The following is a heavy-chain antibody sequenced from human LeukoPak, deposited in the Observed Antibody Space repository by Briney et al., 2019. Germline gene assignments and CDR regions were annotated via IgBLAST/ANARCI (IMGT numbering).Heavy chain of an antibody. D-gene: IGHD2-15*01. V-gene: IGHV3-21*04. Sequence: NPGGSLRLSCAASGFTFSSYSMNWVRQAPGKGLEWVSSISSSSSYIYYADSVKGRFTISRDNAKNSLYLQMNSLRAEGTAVYYCAKRFTPRLLCSGGSCYSGFGNAFDIWGQGTMVTVSS. J-gene: IGHJ3*02. CDR1: GFTFSSYS. CDR2: ISSSSSYI. CDR3: AKRFTPRLLCSGGSCYSGFGNAFDI.